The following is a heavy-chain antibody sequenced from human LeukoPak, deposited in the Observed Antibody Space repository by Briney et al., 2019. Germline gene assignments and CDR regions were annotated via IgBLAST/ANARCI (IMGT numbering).Heavy chain of an antibody. V-gene: IGHV3-69-1*01. D-gene: IGHD6-6*01. J-gene: IGHJ5*02. Sequence: GGSLRLSCAASGFTFSGYDMNWVRQAPGKGLEWVSSISGSSYIYYSDSMKGRFTISRDNGKSSLYLQMNSLRAEDTAVYFCARGSSNVAARNNWFDPWGQGTLVTVSS. CDR2: ISGSSYI. CDR1: GFTFSGYD. CDR3: ARGSSNVAARNNWFDP.